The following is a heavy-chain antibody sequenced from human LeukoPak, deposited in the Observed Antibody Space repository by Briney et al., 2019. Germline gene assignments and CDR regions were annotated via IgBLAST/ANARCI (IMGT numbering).Heavy chain of an antibody. D-gene: IGHD3-16*02. CDR2: IRYDGRNK. CDR1: GFTFSTYG. CDR3: ARVPAGVIGMKDAFDI. J-gene: IGHJ3*02. V-gene: IGHV3-30*02. Sequence: GGSLRLSCAASGFTFSTYGMHWVRQAPGKGLEWVAFIRYDGRNKYYADSVKGRFTISRDNSKNTLCLQMNSLRAEDTAVYYCARVPAGVIGMKDAFDIWGQGTMVTVSS.